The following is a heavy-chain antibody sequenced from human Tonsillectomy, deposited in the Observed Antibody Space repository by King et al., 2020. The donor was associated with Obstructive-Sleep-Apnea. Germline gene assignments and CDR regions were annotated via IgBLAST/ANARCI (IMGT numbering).Heavy chain of an antibody. CDR2: IYHSGST. V-gene: IGHV4-38-2*02. D-gene: IGHD6-13*01. Sequence: QLQESGPGLVKPSETLSLTCTVSGYSISSGYYWGWIRQPPGKGLEWIGSIYHSGSTYYNPSLKSRVTISVDTSKNQFSLKLSSVTAADTAVYYCARIPFNSSSWYPLFYFDYWGQGTLVTVSS. CDR3: ARIPFNSSSWYPLFYFDY. J-gene: IGHJ4*02. CDR1: GYSISSGYY.